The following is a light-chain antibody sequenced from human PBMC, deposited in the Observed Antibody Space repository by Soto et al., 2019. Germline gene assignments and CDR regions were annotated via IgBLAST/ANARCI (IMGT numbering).Light chain of an antibody. J-gene: IGLJ2*01. CDR3: SSYTTSNTLV. V-gene: IGLV2-14*01. Sequence: QSVLTQPASVSGSPGQSITISCTGTSSDVGGFNFVSWYQQHPGEAPILLIYEVTNRPSGVSNRFSGSKSGNTASLTISGLQAEDEAEYYCSSYTTSNTLVFGGGTKLTVL. CDR1: SSDVGGFNF. CDR2: EVT.